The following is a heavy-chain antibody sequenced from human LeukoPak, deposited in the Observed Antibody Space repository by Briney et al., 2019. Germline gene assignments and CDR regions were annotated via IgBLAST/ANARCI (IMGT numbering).Heavy chain of an antibody. Sequence: GGGLRLSCVHSGCTLRKFWSSWLRQAPRTGREGVANIWHDGSEKYYVDSVRGRFTISRDNGKNSLSLQMNILRAEDTAMYYCARGGRHKVTAAVSDHFDYWGQGTLVTVSS. D-gene: IGHD2-21*02. CDR2: IWHDGSEK. V-gene: IGHV3-7*01. J-gene: IGHJ4*02. CDR1: GCTLRKFW. CDR3: ARGGRHKVTAAVSDHFDY.